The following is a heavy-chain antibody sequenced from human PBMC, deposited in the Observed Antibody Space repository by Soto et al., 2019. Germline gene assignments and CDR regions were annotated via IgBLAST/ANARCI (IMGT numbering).Heavy chain of an antibody. CDR1: GGTFSSYT. D-gene: IGHD2-15*01. CDR2: IIPILGIA. CDR3: ARQYCSGGSCYGFDYYYMDV. J-gene: IGHJ6*03. V-gene: IGHV1-69*02. Sequence: SVKVSCKASGGTFSSYTISWVRQAPGQGLEWMGRIIPILGIANYAQKFQGRVTITADKSTSTAYMELSSLRSEDTAVYYCARQYCSGGSCYGFDYYYMDVWGKGTTVTVSS.